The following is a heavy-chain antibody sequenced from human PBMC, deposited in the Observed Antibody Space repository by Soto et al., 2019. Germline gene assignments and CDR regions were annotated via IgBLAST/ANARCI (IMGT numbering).Heavy chain of an antibody. Sequence: ASVKVSCKASRYTFTKYALHWVRQAPGQRLEWMGWINAGNGNTKYSQKFQGRVTITRDTSASTSYMQLSSLRSGDTAVYYCARGEGYCSGGTCYRWFDPWGQGTLVGVSS. CDR2: INAGNGNT. V-gene: IGHV1-3*01. D-gene: IGHD2-15*01. CDR3: ARGEGYCSGGTCYRWFDP. J-gene: IGHJ5*02. CDR1: RYTFTKYA.